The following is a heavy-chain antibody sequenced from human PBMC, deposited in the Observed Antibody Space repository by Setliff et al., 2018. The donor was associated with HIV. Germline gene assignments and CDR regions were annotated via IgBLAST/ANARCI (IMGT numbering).Heavy chain of an antibody. V-gene: IGHV1-69*13. J-gene: IGHJ4*02. Sequence: SVKVSCKASGHTFANSYLHWVRQGPGQGLEWMGGIIPVFRTANYAQKFQGRVTITADESTSTAYMELSSLRSEDTAVYYCARGATITYYFDYWGQGTLVTVSS. CDR1: GHTFANSY. CDR3: ARGATITYYFDY. CDR2: IIPVFRTA. D-gene: IGHD5-12*01.